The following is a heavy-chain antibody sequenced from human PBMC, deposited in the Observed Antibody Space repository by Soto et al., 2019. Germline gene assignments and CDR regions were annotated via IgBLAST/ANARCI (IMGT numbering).Heavy chain of an antibody. D-gene: IGHD1-26*01. Sequence: GGSLRLSCAASGFTFSSYAMSWVRQAPGKGLEWVSAISGSGGSTYYADSVKGRFTISRDNSKDTLYLQMNSLGPDDTAVYFCAKARVRIVGANSFDYWGQGAPVTVSS. J-gene: IGHJ4*02. CDR3: AKARVRIVGANSFDY. CDR2: ISGSGGST. CDR1: GFTFSSYA. V-gene: IGHV3-23*01.